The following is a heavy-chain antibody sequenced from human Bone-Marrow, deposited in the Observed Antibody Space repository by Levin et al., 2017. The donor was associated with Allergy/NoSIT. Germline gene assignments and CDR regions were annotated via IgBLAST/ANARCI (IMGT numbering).Heavy chain of an antibody. J-gene: IGHJ4*02. Sequence: GESLKISCVASGFVFKDYPMAWIRQAPGKGLDWVSLISSKNNFTYYSDGVRGRFTISRDNSKNTLFLDMRTLRADDAALYYCAKARFGGYYFDYWGQGSLIAVSS. CDR1: GFVFKDYP. D-gene: IGHD3-16*01. CDR3: AKARFGGYYFDY. CDR2: ISSKNNFT. V-gene: IGHV3-23*01.